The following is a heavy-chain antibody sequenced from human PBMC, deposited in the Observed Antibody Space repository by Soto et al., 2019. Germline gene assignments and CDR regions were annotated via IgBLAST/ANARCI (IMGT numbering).Heavy chain of an antibody. V-gene: IGHV1-2*07. CDR2: INPNSGDT. J-gene: IGHJ6*02. Sequence: GSVKVSCKASGYIFTGYHIHWVRQAPGRGLEWMGWINPNSGDTEYAHNFQCRVTMTRDTSFNLVYMEMSGLMSDDTAVYYCARDARGTRGFDEMDIWGQGTTVTVSS. CDR1: GYIFTGYH. D-gene: IGHD3-9*01. CDR3: ARDARGTRGFDEMDI.